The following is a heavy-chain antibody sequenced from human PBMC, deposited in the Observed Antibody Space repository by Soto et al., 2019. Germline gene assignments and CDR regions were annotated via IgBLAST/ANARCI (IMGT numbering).Heavy chain of an antibody. J-gene: IGHJ4*02. CDR1: GFTFSSHW. V-gene: IGHV3-74*01. CDR2: INNDGTST. CDR3: VRDTWVTRLVY. D-gene: IGHD2-21*02. Sequence: EVHLLESGGGLVQPGGSLRLSCAASGFTFSSHWMHWVRHAPGKGLVWVSRINNDGTSTGYADSVRGRFTISRDNEKNTLYMQMNSLRAEDTDVYYCVRDTWVTRLVYWGQGTLVTVSS.